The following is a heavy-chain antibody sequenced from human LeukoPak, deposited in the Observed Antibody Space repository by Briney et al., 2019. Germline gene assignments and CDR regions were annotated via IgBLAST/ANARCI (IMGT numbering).Heavy chain of an antibody. J-gene: IGHJ4*02. CDR1: GFTFSNYA. CDR3: ARTGNLDY. Sequence: GGSLRLSCAASGFTFSNYAMHWVRQAPGKGLEWVAVISYDGSNKYYADSVKGRFTISRDNAKNSLYLQMNSLRDEDTAVYYCARTGNLDYWGQGTLVTVSS. CDR2: ISYDGSNK. V-gene: IGHV3-30-3*01.